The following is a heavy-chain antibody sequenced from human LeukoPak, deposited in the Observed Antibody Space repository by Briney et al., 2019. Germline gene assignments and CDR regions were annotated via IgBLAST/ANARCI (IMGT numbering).Heavy chain of an antibody. CDR1: GGSISSGGYY. D-gene: IGHD1-14*01. V-gene: IGHV4-31*03. CDR2: IYYSGST. J-gene: IGHJ5*02. CDR3: ARERRRYKDNWFDP. Sequence: PSQTLSLTCTVSGGSISSGGYYWSWIRQHPGKGLEWIGYIYYSGSTYYNPSLKSRVTISVDTSKNQFSLKLSSVTAADTAVYYCARERRRYKDNWFDPWGQGTLVTVSS.